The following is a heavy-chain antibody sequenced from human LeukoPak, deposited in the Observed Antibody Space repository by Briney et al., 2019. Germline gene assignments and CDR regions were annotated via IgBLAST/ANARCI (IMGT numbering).Heavy chain of an antibody. CDR3: ARYGSGSYGNDAFDI. V-gene: IGHV3-21*01. CDR2: ISSSSSYK. CDR1: GFTFSSYG. J-gene: IGHJ3*02. D-gene: IGHD3-10*01. Sequence: GGSLRLSCAASGFTFSSYGMHWVRQAPGKGLEWVSSISSSSSYKYYADSVKGRFTISRDNAKNSLYLQMNSLRAEDTAVYYCARYGSGSYGNDAFDIWGQGTMVTVSS.